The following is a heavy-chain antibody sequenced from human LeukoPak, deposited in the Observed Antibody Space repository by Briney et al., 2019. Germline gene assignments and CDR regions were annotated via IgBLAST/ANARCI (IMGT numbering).Heavy chain of an antibody. CDR1: GDSFSSNSAA. J-gene: IGHJ5*02. CDR3: ARGGDSSGRNWFDP. V-gene: IGHV6-1*01. D-gene: IGHD6-19*01. CDR2: TYYRSKWYN. Sequence: SQTLSLTCAISGDSFSSNSAAWNWLRQSPSRGLEWLGSTYYRSKWYNDYAVSVKSRITINPDTSKNQFSLQLNSATPEDTAVYYCARGGDSSGRNWFDPWGQGTLVTVSS.